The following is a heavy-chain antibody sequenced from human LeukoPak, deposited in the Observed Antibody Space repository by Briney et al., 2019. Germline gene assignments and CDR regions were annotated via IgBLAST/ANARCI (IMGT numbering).Heavy chain of an antibody. CDR1: GFTFSSYA. CDR3: ARRGYHDSSGYDY. V-gene: IGHV3-21*06. J-gene: IGHJ4*02. D-gene: IGHD3-22*01. CDR2: IRGRSADI. Sequence: GGSLILSCAASGFTFSSYAMNWVRQAPGKGLEWVSSIRGRSADIYYADSVKGRFTISRDNAKNSVFLQMNNLRVEDTAIYYCARRGYHDSSGYDYWGQGTPVTVSS.